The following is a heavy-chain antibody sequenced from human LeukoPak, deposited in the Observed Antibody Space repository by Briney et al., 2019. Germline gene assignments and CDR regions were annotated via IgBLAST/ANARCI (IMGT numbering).Heavy chain of an antibody. Sequence: AASVKVSCKASGYTFTSYYMHWVRQAPGQGLEWMGIINPSGGSTSYAQKFQGRVTMTRDTSTSTVYMELSSLRSEDTAVYYCAREVGATPVAYYCGMDVWGQGTTVTVSS. J-gene: IGHJ6*02. CDR2: INPSGGST. D-gene: IGHD1-26*01. CDR3: AREVGATPVAYYCGMDV. CDR1: GYTFTSYY. V-gene: IGHV1-46*01.